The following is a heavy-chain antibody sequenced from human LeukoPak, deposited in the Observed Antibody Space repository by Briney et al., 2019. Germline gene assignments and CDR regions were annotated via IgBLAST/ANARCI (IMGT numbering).Heavy chain of an antibody. V-gene: IGHV4-39*07. CDR3: ARGGYQQTSNFHF. CDR1: GDSLASSSYF. J-gene: IGHJ4*02. CDR2: VFYSGTA. Sequence: SETLSLTCAVSGDSLASSSYFWVWIRQTPGNGLEWIGGVFYSGTAYYNPSLKSRVTMSIDTSKDQFSLQVGSVTAADTAVYYCARGGYQQTSNFHFWGQGTLVTVSS. D-gene: IGHD5-18*01.